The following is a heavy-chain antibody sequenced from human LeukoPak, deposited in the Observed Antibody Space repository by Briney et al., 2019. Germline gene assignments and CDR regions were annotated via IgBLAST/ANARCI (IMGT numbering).Heavy chain of an antibody. J-gene: IGHJ4*02. CDR2: IYYTGNT. CDR3: ARQTGSGLFTLP. D-gene: IGHD3/OR15-3a*01. Sequence: PSETLSLTCSVSGGSIRSTTYYWGWIRQPPGKGLEWIGSIYYTGNTYYNASLKSRVTISIDTSKNQISLGLTSVTAADTAMYYCARQTGSGLFTLPGGQGTLVTVSS. V-gene: IGHV4-39*01. CDR1: GGSIRSTTYY.